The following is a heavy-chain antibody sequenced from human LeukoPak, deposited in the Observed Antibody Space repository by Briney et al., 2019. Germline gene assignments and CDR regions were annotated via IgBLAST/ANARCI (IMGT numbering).Heavy chain of an antibody. V-gene: IGHV1-69*13. Sequence: SVKVSCKASGGTFSSYAISWARQAPGQGLEWMGGIIPIFGTANYAQKFQGRVTITADESTSTAYMELSSLRSEDTAVYYCARLSTLGYCSGGSCDNYYYYYGMDVWGKGTTVTVSS. D-gene: IGHD2-15*01. J-gene: IGHJ6*04. CDR3: ARLSTLGYCSGGSCDNYYYYYGMDV. CDR1: GGTFSSYA. CDR2: IIPIFGTA.